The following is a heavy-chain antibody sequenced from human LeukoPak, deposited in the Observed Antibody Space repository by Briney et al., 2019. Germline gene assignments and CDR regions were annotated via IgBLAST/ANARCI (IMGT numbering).Heavy chain of an antibody. V-gene: IGHV5-51*01. Sequence: GESLKISCKGSGYSFTSYWIGWVRPMPGKGLGWMGIIYPGDSDTRYSPSFQGQVTISADKSISTAYLQWSSLKASDTAMYYCARRPPPYCSSTSCQPVAFDIWGQGTMVTVSS. CDR2: IYPGDSDT. CDR3: ARRPPPYCSSTSCQPVAFDI. D-gene: IGHD2-2*01. CDR1: GYSFTSYW. J-gene: IGHJ3*02.